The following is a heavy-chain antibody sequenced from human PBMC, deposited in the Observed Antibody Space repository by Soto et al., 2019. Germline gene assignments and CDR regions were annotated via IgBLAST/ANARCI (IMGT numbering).Heavy chain of an antibody. D-gene: IGHD5-18*01. Sequence: QVQLVQSGIEMKKPGASVKVSCKTSGYTFITYGMCWVRQAPGQGPEWMGWISPDNDDTKNAQKFQGRVAITKETDTRTAYMNLRNLRSDDTDIYYCAREGFDAGSGRYSYGYSAPRFYAMDVWGQGTTVAVS. V-gene: IGHV1-18*01. CDR2: ISPDNDDT. CDR3: AREGFDAGSGRYSYGYSAPRFYAMDV. CDR1: GYTFITYG. J-gene: IGHJ6*02.